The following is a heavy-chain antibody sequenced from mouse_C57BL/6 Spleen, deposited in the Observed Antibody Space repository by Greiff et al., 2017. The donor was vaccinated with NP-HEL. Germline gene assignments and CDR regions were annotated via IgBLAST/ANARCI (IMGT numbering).Heavy chain of an antibody. CDR1: GYTFTDYY. CDR2: INPNNGGT. D-gene: IGHD2-2*01. J-gene: IGHJ3*01. CDR3: ARSEGYGFFAY. Sequence: VQLQQSGPELVKPGASVKISCTASGYTFTDYYMNWVKQSHGKSLEWIGDINPNNGGTSYNQKFKGKATLTVDKSSSTAYMELRSLTSEDSAVYYCARSEGYGFFAYWGQGTLVTVSA. V-gene: IGHV1-26*01.